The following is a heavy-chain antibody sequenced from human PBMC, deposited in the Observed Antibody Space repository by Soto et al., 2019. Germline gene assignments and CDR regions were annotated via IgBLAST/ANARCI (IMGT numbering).Heavy chain of an antibody. Sequence: QVQLVQSGAEVKKPGASVMVSCKASGYTLTNYGITWVRQAPGQGLEWMGWISADNGNTNYAQKFQGRVTKTTHPFTSTAYMELRSLRSDDTAVYYCAREKHRYYDSIGYYYGYWGQGTLVTVSS. CDR1: GYTLTNYG. CDR3: AREKHRYYDSIGYYYGY. D-gene: IGHD3-22*01. CDR2: ISADNGNT. V-gene: IGHV1-18*04. J-gene: IGHJ4*02.